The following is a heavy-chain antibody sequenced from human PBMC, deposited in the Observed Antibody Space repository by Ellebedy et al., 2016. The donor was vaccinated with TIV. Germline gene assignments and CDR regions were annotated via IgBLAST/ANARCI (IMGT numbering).Heavy chain of an antibody. CDR2: IRGSGGST. Sequence: PSETLSLTCAASGFTFSNYAMSWVRQAQGKGLEWLSSIRGSGGSTYYADSVKGRFTISRDNSKNPLYLQMNSLRAEATAVYYCARDDDYGDYVDNYWGQGTLVSVSS. V-gene: IGHV3-23*01. CDR1: GFTFSNYA. D-gene: IGHD4-17*01. J-gene: IGHJ4*02. CDR3: ARDDDYGDYVDNY.